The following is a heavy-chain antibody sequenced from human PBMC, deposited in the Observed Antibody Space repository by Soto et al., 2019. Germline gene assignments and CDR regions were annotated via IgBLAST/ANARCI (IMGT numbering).Heavy chain of an antibody. CDR1: GFTVSSNY. CDR2: IHSGGNT. J-gene: IGHJ5*02. CDR3: VSSIVGSA. Sequence: PGGSLRLSCAASGFTVSSNYMSWVRQAPGKGLEWVSVIHSGGNTYYADSVKGRFTISRDISKNTLYLQVNSLRADDTALYYCVSSIVGSAWGQGTLVTVSS. D-gene: IGHD3-22*01. V-gene: IGHV3-53*01.